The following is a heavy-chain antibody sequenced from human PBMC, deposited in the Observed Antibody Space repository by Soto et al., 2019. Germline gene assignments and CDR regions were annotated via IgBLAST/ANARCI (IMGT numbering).Heavy chain of an antibody. Sequence: PGGSLRLSCVASGFTFSSYSMNWVRQAPGKGLEWVSSISSSSSYIYYADSVKGRFTISRDNAKNSLYLQMNSLRAEDTAVYYCARDPSDYGDYVGGAFDIWGQGTMVTVSS. J-gene: IGHJ3*02. D-gene: IGHD4-17*01. V-gene: IGHV3-21*01. CDR1: GFTFSSYS. CDR2: ISSSSSYI. CDR3: ARDPSDYGDYVGGAFDI.